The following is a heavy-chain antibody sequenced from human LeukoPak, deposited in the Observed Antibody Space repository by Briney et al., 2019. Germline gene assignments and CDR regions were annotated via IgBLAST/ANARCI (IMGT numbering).Heavy chain of an antibody. CDR1: RFTFNSYG. CDR3: AKDGAYGSGIPLDY. CDR2: ISGSGGST. J-gene: IGHJ4*02. D-gene: IGHD3-10*01. Sequence: GGSLRLSCAAYRFTFNSYGMSWVRQAPGKGREWGSVISGSGGSTYYADSVKGRFTISRDNSKNTLYLQMNSLRAEDTAVYYCAKDGAYGSGIPLDYWGQGTLVTVSS. V-gene: IGHV3-23*01.